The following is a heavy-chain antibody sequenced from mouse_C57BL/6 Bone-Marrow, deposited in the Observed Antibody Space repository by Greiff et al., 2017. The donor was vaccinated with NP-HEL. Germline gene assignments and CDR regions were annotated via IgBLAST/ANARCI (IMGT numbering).Heavy chain of an antibody. V-gene: IGHV1-81*01. Sequence: QVQLQQPGAELVKPGASVKMSCKASGYTFTSYGISWVKQRTGQGLEWIGEIYPRSGNTYYNEKFKGKATLTADKSSSTAYMELRSLTSEDSAVYFCARGELLLRPFAYWGQGTLVTVSA. CDR2: IYPRSGNT. J-gene: IGHJ3*01. CDR3: ARGELLLRPFAY. CDR1: GYTFTSYG. D-gene: IGHD1-1*01.